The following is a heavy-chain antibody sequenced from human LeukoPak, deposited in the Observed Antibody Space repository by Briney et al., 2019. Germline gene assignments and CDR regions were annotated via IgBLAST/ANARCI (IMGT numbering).Heavy chain of an antibody. CDR1: GGSISSYY. CDR2: IYYSGST. CDR3: ARAYGYSCGHNWFDP. J-gene: IGHJ5*02. Sequence: SETLSLTCTVSGGSISSYYWSWIRQPPGKGLEWIGYIYYSGSTNYNPSLKSRVTISVDTSKNQFSLKLSSVTAADTAVYYCARAYGYSCGHNWFDPWGQGTLVTVSS. V-gene: IGHV4-59*01. D-gene: IGHD5-18*01.